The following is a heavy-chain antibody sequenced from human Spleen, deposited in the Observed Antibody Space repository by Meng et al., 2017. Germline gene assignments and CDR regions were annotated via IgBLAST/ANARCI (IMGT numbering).Heavy chain of an antibody. D-gene: IGHD6-13*01. CDR1: GGTFSSYT. CDR3: ARDEDISAAGKLFGDY. J-gene: IGHJ4*02. CDR2: IDPNNDHT. V-gene: IGHV1-2*06. Sequence: QVAVVQSCAEVKKPGSSVKVSCKASGGTFSSYTISWVRQAPGQGLEWMGRIDPNNDHTQYAQNFQGRVTMTSDTSISTVYMELNGLRSDDTAVYYCARDEDISAAGKLFGDYWGQGTLVTVSS.